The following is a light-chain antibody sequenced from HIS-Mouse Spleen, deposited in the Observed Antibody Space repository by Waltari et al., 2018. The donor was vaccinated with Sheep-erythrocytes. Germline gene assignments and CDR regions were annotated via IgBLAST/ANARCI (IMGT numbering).Light chain of an antibody. J-gene: IGLJ1*01. CDR3: CSYAGSYNHV. CDR2: DVS. Sequence: LTQPPSVSVSPGQSVTISCTGTSSDVGGYNYVSWYQQHPGKAPKLMIYDVSKRPSGVPDRVSGSKSGNTASLTISGLQAEDEADYYCCSYAGSYNHVFATGTKVTVL. V-gene: IGLV2-11*01. CDR1: SSDVGGYNY.